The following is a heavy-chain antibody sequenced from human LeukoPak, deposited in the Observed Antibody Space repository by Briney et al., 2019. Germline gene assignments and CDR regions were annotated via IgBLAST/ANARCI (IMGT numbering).Heavy chain of an antibody. CDR1: GGSFSGYY. D-gene: IGHD3-22*01. V-gene: IGHV4-34*01. Sequence: SETLSLTCAVYGGSFSGYYWSWIRQPPGKGLEWIGEINHSGSTNYNPSLKSRVTISVDTSKNQFSLKLSSVTAADTAVYYCARVRALSYYDSSGDLFYFDYWGQGTLVTVSS. CDR3: ARVRALSYYDSSGDLFYFDY. CDR2: INHSGST. J-gene: IGHJ4*02.